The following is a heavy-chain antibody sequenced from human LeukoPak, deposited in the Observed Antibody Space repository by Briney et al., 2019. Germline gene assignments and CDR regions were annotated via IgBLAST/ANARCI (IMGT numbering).Heavy chain of an antibody. Sequence: PSETLSLTCAVYGGSFSGYYWSWIRQPPGKGLEWIGEINHSGSTNYNPSLKSRVTISVDTSKNQFSLRLSSVTAADTAVYYCARGAGSRLRSWKKYYYYMDVWGKGTTVTVSS. J-gene: IGHJ6*03. CDR2: INHSGST. CDR1: GGSFSGYY. V-gene: IGHV4-34*01. D-gene: IGHD1-1*01. CDR3: ARGAGSRLRSWKKYYYYMDV.